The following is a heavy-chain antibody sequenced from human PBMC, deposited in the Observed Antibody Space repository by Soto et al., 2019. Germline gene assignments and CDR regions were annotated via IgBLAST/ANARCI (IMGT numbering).Heavy chain of an antibody. Sequence: SGPTLVNPTQTLRLTCTFSGFSLSTSGMCVSWIRQPPGKALEWLARIDWDDDKYYSTSLKTRLTISKDTSKNQVVLTMTNMDPVDTATYYCARATHYYDSSGYASIYFDYWGQGTLVTVSS. CDR1: GFSLSTSGMC. CDR3: ARATHYYDSSGYASIYFDY. D-gene: IGHD3-22*01. CDR2: IDWDDDK. J-gene: IGHJ4*02. V-gene: IGHV2-70*11.